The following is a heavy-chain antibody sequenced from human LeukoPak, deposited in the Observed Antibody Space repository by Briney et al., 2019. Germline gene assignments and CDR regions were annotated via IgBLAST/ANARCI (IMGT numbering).Heavy chain of an antibody. V-gene: IGHV3-23*01. Sequence: PGGSLRLSCAASGFTFSSYAMSWVRQAPGKGLEWVSAISGSGGSTYYADSVKGRFTISRDNSKNTLYLQMNSLRAEDTAVYYCAKDAAYGDYESGKGAFDIWGQGTMVTVSS. J-gene: IGHJ3*02. CDR3: AKDAAYGDYESGKGAFDI. CDR2: ISGSGGST. CDR1: GFTFSSYA. D-gene: IGHD4-17*01.